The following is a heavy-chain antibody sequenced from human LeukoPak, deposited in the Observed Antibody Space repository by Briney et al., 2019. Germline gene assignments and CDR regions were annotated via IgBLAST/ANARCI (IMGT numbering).Heavy chain of an antibody. Sequence: PGGSLRLSCAASGFTFSSYAMSWVRQAPGKGLEWVSAISGSGGSTYYADSVKGRFTISRDNSKNTLYLQMNSLRAEDTAVYYCAKGESGWLVRYYYGMDVWGQGTTVTVSS. CDR1: GFTFSSYA. D-gene: IGHD6-19*01. V-gene: IGHV3-23*01. CDR2: ISGSGGST. J-gene: IGHJ6*02. CDR3: AKGESGWLVRYYYGMDV.